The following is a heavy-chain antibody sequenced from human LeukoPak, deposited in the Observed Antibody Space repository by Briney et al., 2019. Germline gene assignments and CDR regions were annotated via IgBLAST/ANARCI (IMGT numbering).Heavy chain of an antibody. Sequence: GGSLRLSCAASGFTFSSYGMHWVRQAPGKGLEWVAVISYDGSNKYYADSVKGRFTISRDNSKNTLYLQMNSLRAEDTAVYYCAKARLCSGTSCHSDYWGQGTLVTVSS. V-gene: IGHV3-30*18. CDR1: GFTFSSYG. CDR3: AKARLCSGTSCHSDY. CDR2: ISYDGSNK. D-gene: IGHD2-2*01. J-gene: IGHJ4*02.